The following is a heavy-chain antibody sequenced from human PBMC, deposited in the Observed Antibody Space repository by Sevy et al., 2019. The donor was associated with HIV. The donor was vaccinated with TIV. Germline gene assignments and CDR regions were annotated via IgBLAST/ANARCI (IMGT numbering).Heavy chain of an antibody. Sequence: SESLSLTWTVSGGSINSDHWNWIRQPPGKGLEWIGYVYYTVGTNYNPSLKNRVTISVDRTKNQFSLKLTSVTAADTAVYYCARRNDFDIWGQGTMVTVSS. J-gene: IGHJ3*02. CDR3: ARRNDFDI. V-gene: IGHV4-59*08. CDR2: VYYTVGT. CDR1: GGSINSDH.